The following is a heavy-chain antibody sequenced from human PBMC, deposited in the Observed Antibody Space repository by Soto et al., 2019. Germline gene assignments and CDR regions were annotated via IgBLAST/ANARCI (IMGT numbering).Heavy chain of an antibody. J-gene: IGHJ5*02. CDR2: IYYSGST. CDR1: GGSVSSGSYY. D-gene: IGHD3-16*01. V-gene: IGHV4-61*01. CDR3: ARDAVGPRGVHWFDP. Sequence: QVQLQESGPGLVKPSETLSLTCTVSGGSVSSGSYYWSWIRQPPGKGLEWIGYIYYSGSTNYNPSPKSRVTISVDTSKNQFSLKLSSVTAADTAVYYCARDAVGPRGVHWFDPWGQGTLVTVSS.